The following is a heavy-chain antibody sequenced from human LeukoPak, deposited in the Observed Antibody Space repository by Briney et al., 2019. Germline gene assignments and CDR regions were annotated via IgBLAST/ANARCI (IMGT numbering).Heavy chain of an antibody. CDR2: INPNSGGK. J-gene: IGHJ4*02. V-gene: IGHV1-2*02. D-gene: IGHD5-12*01. CDR1: GHTFTGYY. Sequence: ASVKVSCKASGHTFTGYYIHWVRQAPGQGPEWMGWINPNSGGKKYEQRFQGSVTMTRDTSISTAYLEVSSLRSDDTAVYYCARDSGDIVDSFDYWGQGTLVIVSS. CDR3: ARDSGDIVDSFDY.